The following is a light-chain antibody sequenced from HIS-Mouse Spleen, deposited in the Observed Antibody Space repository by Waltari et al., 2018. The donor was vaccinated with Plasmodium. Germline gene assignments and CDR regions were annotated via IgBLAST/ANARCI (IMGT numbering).Light chain of an antibody. J-gene: IGKJ2*01. CDR2: DAS. V-gene: IGKV1-33*01. CDR1: QDISNY. Sequence: DIQMTQSPSSLSASVGDRVTITCQASQDISNYLNWDQQKPGKAPKLLIYDASNLETGVPSRFSGSGSGTDFTFTISSLQPEDIATYYCQQYNLPPYTFGQGTKLEIK. CDR3: QQYNLPPYT.